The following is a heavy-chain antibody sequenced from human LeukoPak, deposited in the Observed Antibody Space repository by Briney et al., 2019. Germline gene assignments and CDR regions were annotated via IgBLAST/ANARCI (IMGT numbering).Heavy chain of an antibody. CDR1: GYSISSGYY. CDR2: IYHSGNT. Sequence: PSETLSLTCTVSGYSISSGYYWGWIRLPPGKGLEWIGSIYHSGNTYYNPSLKSRVTISIDTSKNQFSLKLSSVTAADTAVYYCARVDSAWFDPWGQGTLVTVSS. CDR3: ARVDSAWFDP. V-gene: IGHV4-38-2*02. D-gene: IGHD3-9*01. J-gene: IGHJ5*02.